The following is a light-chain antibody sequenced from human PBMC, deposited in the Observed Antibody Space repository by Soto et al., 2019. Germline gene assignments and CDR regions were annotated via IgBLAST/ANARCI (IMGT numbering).Light chain of an antibody. V-gene: IGKV3-15*01. CDR1: QGVNTY. Sequence: EIVMAQSPATLSVSPGERATLFCRASQGVNTYLAWYQQKPGQAPRLLIYVPSTMATGIPARFSGSGSGTEFTLTISSLQSEDFAVYYCQQYYDWPLTFGGGTKVEVK. CDR2: VPS. J-gene: IGKJ4*01. CDR3: QQYYDWPLT.